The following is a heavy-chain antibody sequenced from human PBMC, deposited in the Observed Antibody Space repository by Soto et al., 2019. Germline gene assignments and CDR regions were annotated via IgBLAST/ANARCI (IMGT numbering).Heavy chain of an antibody. CDR2: ISGSGGST. V-gene: IGHV3-23*01. D-gene: IGHD3-22*01. J-gene: IGHJ4*02. CDR3: AKDNTKTYYDSSGYSDY. CDR1: GFTFSSYS. Sequence: SGGSLRLSCAASGFTFSSYSMSWVRLAPGKGLEWVSGISGSGGSTYYADSVKGRFTISRDNSKNTLYLQMNTLRAEDTAVYYCAKDNTKTYYDSSGYSDYWGQGTLVTVSS.